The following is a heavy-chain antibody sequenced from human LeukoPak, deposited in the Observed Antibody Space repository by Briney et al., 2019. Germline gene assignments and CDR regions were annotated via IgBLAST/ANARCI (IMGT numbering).Heavy chain of an antibody. CDR3: ATPYCSSISCLDVFKI. D-gene: IGHD2-2*01. Sequence: SETLSLTCSVSGVSISDGRYYWTWIRQHPGKGLEWIGYKYYSGSANYNPSLKSRLTISVDTSKNQFSLQLSSVTAADTAMYYCATPYCSSISCLDVFKIWGQGTMVTVSS. CDR2: KYYSGSA. CDR1: GVSISDGRYY. V-gene: IGHV4-31*03. J-gene: IGHJ3*02.